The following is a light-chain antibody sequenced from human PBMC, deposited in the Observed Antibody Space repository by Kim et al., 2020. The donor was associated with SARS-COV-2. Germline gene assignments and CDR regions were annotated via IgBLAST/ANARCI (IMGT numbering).Light chain of an antibody. CDR3: QQYSNYPYT. CDR1: HSISSW. CDR2: KAS. V-gene: IGKV1-5*03. Sequence: SASVGDRVTINCRASHSISSWLAWYQQKAGKAPKLLIYKASTLESGVPSRFSGSGAGTEFTLTISSLQPDDFATYYCQQYSNYPYTFGQGTKLEI. J-gene: IGKJ2*01.